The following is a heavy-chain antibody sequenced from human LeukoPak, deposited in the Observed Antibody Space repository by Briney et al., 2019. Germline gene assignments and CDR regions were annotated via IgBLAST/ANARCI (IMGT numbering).Heavy chain of an antibody. CDR3: ARAMGYSSSWYDYYYMDV. CDR1: GYTFTGYY. CDR2: INPNSGGT. J-gene: IGHJ6*03. D-gene: IGHD6-13*01. V-gene: IGHV1-2*02. Sequence: ASVKVSCKASGYTFTGYYMHWVRQAPGQGLEWMGWINPNSGGTNYAQKFQGRVTMTRDTSISTAYMELSRLRSDDTAVYYCARAMGYSSSWYDYYYMDVWGKGTTVTVSS.